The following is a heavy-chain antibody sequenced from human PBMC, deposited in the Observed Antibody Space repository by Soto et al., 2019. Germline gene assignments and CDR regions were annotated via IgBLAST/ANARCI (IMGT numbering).Heavy chain of an antibody. D-gene: IGHD4-17*01. Sequence: GGSLSLSCAASGFTFSSYAMSWVRQAPGKGLEWVSAISGSGGSTYYADSVKGRFTISRDNSKNTLYLQMNSLRAEDTAVYYCAKDWVEAPHGDFYYYYGMDVWGQGTTVTVSS. CDR2: ISGSGGST. V-gene: IGHV3-23*01. J-gene: IGHJ6*01. CDR1: GFTFSSYA. CDR3: AKDWVEAPHGDFYYYYGMDV.